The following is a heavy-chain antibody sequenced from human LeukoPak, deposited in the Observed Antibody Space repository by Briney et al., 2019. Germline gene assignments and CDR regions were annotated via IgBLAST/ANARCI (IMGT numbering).Heavy chain of an antibody. Sequence: ASVKVSCKASGYTFTGYYIHWVRQAPGQGREWMGWINPNSGGTNYAQKFQGRVTMTRDTSISTAYMELSRLRSDDTAVYYCAREGGYSGSYIDYWGQGTLVTVSS. D-gene: IGHD1-26*01. CDR3: AREGGYSGSYIDY. CDR1: GYTFTGYY. J-gene: IGHJ4*02. V-gene: IGHV1-2*02. CDR2: INPNSGGT.